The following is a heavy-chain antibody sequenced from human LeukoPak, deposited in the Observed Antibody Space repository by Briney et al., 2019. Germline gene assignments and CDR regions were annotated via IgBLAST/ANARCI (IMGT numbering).Heavy chain of an antibody. V-gene: IGHV3-74*01. D-gene: IGHD3-10*01. CDR1: GFTFNSYW. J-gene: IGHJ4*02. CDR3: ARVTHYFASGSLAIYYFDY. Sequence: PGGSLRLSCAASGFTFNSYWMHWVRQAPGKGLVWVSRINYDGSTTTYADSVKGRFTISRDNAKNTLYMQMNSLRAEDTAVYYCARVTHYFASGSLAIYYFDYWGQGTLVTVSS. CDR2: INYDGSTT.